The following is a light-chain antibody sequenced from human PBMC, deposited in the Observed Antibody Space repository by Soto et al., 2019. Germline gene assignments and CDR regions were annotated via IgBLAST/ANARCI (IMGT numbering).Light chain of an antibody. CDR1: QSVSSD. CDR3: QQYDNWPQT. Sequence: EIVMTQSPATLSVSPGERATLSCRASQSVSSDLAWYQHKPGQAPRLLIYGASTRATGIPARFSGRGSGTEFTLTISSLQSVEFAVYYCQQYDNWPQTFGQGTKVDIK. V-gene: IGKV3-15*01. CDR2: GAS. J-gene: IGKJ1*01.